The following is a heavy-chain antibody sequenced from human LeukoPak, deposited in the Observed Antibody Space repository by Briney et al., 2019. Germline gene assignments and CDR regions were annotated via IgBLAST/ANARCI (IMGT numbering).Heavy chain of an antibody. CDR2: IYSGGST. D-gene: IGHD5-18*01. Sequence: GGSLRLSCAASGFTVSSNYMSWVPQAPGKGREWVSVIYSGGSTYYADSVKGRFTISRDNSKNTLYLQMNSLRAEDTAVYYCARRTTAMAYYYGMDVWGKGTTVTVSS. J-gene: IGHJ6*04. V-gene: IGHV3-53*01. CDR3: ARRTTAMAYYYGMDV. CDR1: GFTVSSNY.